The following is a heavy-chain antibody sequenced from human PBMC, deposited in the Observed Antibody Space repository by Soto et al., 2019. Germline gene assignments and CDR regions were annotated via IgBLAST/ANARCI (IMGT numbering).Heavy chain of an antibody. CDR3: AKDLGYGDSSEKLFDY. CDR2: ISGSGGST. CDR1: GFTFSSYA. D-gene: IGHD4-17*01. Sequence: GGSLRLSCAASGFTFSSYAMSWVRQAPGKGLEWVSAISGSGGSTYYADSVKGRFTISRDNSKNTLYLQMNSLRAEDTAVYYCAKDLGYGDSSEKLFDYWGQGTLVTVSS. V-gene: IGHV3-23*01. J-gene: IGHJ4*02.